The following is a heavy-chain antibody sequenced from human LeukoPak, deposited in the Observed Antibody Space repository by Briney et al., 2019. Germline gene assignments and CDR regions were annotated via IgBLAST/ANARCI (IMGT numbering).Heavy chain of an antibody. J-gene: IGHJ4*02. CDR3: ARYYYDSSGSHYPFDY. Sequence: GGSLRLSCAASGFTFSDYYMSWIRQAPGKGLEWISYISSSGSSIYYADSVKGRFTISRDNAKNSLYLQMNSLRAEDTAVYYCARYYYDSSGSHYPFDYWGQGTLVTVSS. CDR1: GFTFSDYY. D-gene: IGHD3-22*01. V-gene: IGHV3-11*01. CDR2: ISSSGSSI.